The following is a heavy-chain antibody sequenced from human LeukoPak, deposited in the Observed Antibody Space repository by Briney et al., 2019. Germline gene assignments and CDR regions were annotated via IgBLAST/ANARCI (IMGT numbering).Heavy chain of an antibody. CDR1: GGSISSSNW. V-gene: IGHV4-4*02. CDR2: IYHSGST. J-gene: IGHJ4*02. Sequence: SGTLSLTCAVSGGSISSSNWWSWVRQPPGKGLEWIGEIYHSGSTNCNPSLKSRVTISVDKSKNQFSLKLSSVTAADTAVYYCARGGSGSYYQWDYWGQGTLVTVSS. D-gene: IGHD3-10*01. CDR3: ARGGSGSYYQWDY.